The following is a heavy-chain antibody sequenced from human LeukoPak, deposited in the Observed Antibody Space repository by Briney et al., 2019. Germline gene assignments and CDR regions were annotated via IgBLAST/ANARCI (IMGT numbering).Heavy chain of an antibody. D-gene: IGHD3-10*01. CDR3: ARDSADAFDI. CDR1: GFTFSNYA. J-gene: IGHJ3*02. Sequence: GGSLRLSCAASGFTFSNYAMSWVRQAPGKGLEWVSSISSSSSYIYYADSVKGRFTISRDNAKNSLYLQMNSLRAEDTAVYYCARDSADAFDIWGQGTMVTVSS. CDR2: ISSSSSYI. V-gene: IGHV3-21*01.